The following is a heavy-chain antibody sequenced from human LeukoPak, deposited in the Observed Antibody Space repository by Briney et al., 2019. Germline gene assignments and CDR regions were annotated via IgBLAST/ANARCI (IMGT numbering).Heavy chain of an antibody. D-gene: IGHD3-3*01. CDR3: ARDLELSAAYYFDS. V-gene: IGHV3-7*01. CDR1: GFTFSNYW. Sequence: GGSLRLSCAASGFTFSNYWMTWVRQAPGKGLEWVAHINQDGSEERYMDSAKARFTISRDNAKNLLSLQMNSLRAEDTAVYYCARDLELSAAYYFDSWGQGTLVIVSS. CDR2: INQDGSEE. J-gene: IGHJ4*02.